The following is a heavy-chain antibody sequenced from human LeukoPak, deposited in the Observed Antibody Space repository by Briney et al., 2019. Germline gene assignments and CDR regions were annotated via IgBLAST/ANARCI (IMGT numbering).Heavy chain of an antibody. J-gene: IGHJ4*02. V-gene: IGHV4-59*08. CDR3: ASLRTGDFDY. CDR2: FHYSGST. D-gene: IGHD3-10*01. Sequence: SETLSLTCTVSGASISSYYWTWIRQPPGKGLEWIGYFHYSGSTNQNPSLKSRVNFSLDTSKNQFSLRLSSVTAADTAVYYCASLRTGDFDYWGQGALVTVSS. CDR1: GASISSYY.